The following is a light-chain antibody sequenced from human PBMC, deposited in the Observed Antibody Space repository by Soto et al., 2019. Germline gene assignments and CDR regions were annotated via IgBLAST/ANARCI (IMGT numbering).Light chain of an antibody. Sequence: DIQLTQSPAFLSASVGDRVSITCQASQDIGSYLAWYQQKSGKAPKLLIHTASTLQTGVPFRFSGSGSGTEFTLTISSLQPGDFATYYCQHLHSYPLSFGGGTEVEIK. CDR2: TAS. CDR3: QHLHSYPLS. CDR1: QDIGSY. V-gene: IGKV1-9*01. J-gene: IGKJ4*01.